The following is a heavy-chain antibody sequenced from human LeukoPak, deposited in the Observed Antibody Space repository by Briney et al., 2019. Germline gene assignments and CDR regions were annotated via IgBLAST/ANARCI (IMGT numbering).Heavy chain of an antibody. V-gene: IGHV4-30-4*01. CDR3: ATHSSGYDSGNDAFDI. Sequence: PSETLSLTCTVSGGSISSGDYYWRWVRQPPGKGLEWIVYIYYSGSTYYNPSLKSRVTISVETSKNRFSLKLSSVTAADTAVYYCATHSSGYDSGNDAFDIWGQGTIVTVSS. CDR1: GGSISSGDYY. D-gene: IGHD3-22*01. J-gene: IGHJ3*02. CDR2: IYYSGST.